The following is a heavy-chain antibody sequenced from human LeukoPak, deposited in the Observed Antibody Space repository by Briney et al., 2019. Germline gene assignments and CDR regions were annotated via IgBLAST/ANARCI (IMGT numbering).Heavy chain of an antibody. CDR1: GDSISSYY. Sequence: SETLSLTCTVSGDSISSYYWSWIRQPPGKGLEWIGYIYYSGSTNYNPSLKSRVTISVDTSKNQFSLKLSSVTAADTAVYYCARVSLVGGVIVTPAFDIWGQGTMVTVSS. J-gene: IGHJ3*02. V-gene: IGHV4-59*01. D-gene: IGHD3-16*02. CDR3: ARVSLVGGVIVTPAFDI. CDR2: IYYSGST.